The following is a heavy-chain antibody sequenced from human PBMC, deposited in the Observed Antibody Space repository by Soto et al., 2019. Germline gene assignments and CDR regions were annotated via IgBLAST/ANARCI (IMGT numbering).Heavy chain of an antibody. V-gene: IGHV2-5*02. CDR2: IYWDDDK. Sequence: QITLKESGPTLVKPTQTLTLTCTFSGFSLSTTRVGVGWIRQPPGKALEWLALIYWDDDKRYSPFLKSRLTITKDTSKTQVVLTMTNMDPMETATYFCAHTLVAGLGYYFDYWGQVTLVTVSS. CDR3: AHTLVAGLGYYFDY. J-gene: IGHJ4*02. CDR1: GFSLSTTRVG. D-gene: IGHD6-19*01.